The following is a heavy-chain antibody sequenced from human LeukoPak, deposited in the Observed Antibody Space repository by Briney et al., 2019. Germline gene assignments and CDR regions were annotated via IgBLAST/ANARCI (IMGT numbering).Heavy chain of an antibody. D-gene: IGHD6-19*01. V-gene: IGHV5-51*01. CDR2: IHPGDSDT. Sequence: GESLKISCKGSGYSFISYWIGWVRQMPGKGLEWMGIIHPGDSDTRYSPSFQGQVTISADKSIGTAYLQWSSLKASENAMYYCARHVQVGGWYPSYYMDVWGKGTTVTVSS. CDR1: GYSFISYW. CDR3: ARHVQVGGWYPSYYMDV. J-gene: IGHJ6*03.